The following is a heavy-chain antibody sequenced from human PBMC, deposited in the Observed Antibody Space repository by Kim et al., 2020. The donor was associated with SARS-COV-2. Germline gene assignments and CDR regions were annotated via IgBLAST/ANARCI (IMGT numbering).Heavy chain of an antibody. Sequence: NYTPTRQSRVTISVDTYKNQFSLMLNSVTAADTAVYYCARHAGGLRSTFDFWGQGTMVSVSS. D-gene: IGHD3-16*01. CDR3: ARHAGGLRSTFDF. V-gene: IGHV4-59*08. J-gene: IGHJ3*01.